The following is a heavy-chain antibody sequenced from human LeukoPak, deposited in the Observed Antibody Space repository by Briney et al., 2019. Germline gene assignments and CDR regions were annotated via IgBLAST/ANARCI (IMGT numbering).Heavy chain of an antibody. CDR1: GFTFSSYA. D-gene: IGHD6-13*01. CDR2: FSATDGSA. J-gene: IGHJ3*01. Sequence: GGSLRLACAASGFTFSSYAMTWVRQAPGKGLEWVSAFSATDGSAQYAESVEGRFTISRDNSKNTPFLQMSSLGAEDTAVYYCARAKIAAAGTGAFDVWGQGTLVTVSS. CDR3: ARAKIAAAGTGAFDV. V-gene: IGHV3-23*01.